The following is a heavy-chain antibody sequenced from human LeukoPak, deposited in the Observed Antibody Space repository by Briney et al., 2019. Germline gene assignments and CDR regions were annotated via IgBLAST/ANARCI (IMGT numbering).Heavy chain of an antibody. CDR1: GLTFSNYA. V-gene: IGHV3-30*04. J-gene: IGHJ4*02. Sequence: GGSLRLSCAVSGLTFSNYAMQWVRQAPGKGLECVALVSYDGRNEYYTDSVKGRFTISRDNSKNTVYPQMNSLRAEDTAVYYCARDSKDDGSGHYGGFDYWGRGTLVTVSS. CDR2: VSYDGRNE. CDR3: ARDSKDDGSGHYGGFDY. D-gene: IGHD3-22*01.